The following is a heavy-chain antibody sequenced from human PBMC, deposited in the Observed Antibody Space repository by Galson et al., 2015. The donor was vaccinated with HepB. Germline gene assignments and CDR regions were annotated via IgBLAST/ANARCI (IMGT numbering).Heavy chain of an antibody. J-gene: IGHJ4*02. Sequence: ETLSLTCTVSGGSVISGSHYWSWIRQPPGKGLEWIGSIYYNGNTNYNPSLKSRVAILVDTSKNHFSLKLSSVTAADTAVYYCARGPPLAFCIGDCYLWGQGTLVTVSS. CDR2: IYYNGNT. V-gene: IGHV4-61*03. D-gene: IGHD2-21*02. CDR3: ARGPPLAFCIGDCYL. CDR1: GGSVISGSHY.